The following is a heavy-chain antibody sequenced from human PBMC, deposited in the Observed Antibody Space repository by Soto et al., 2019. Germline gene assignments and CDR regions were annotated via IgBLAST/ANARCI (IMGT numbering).Heavy chain of an antibody. D-gene: IGHD2-15*01. CDR3: AYLPCSGGSCYWFSFSGMDV. CDR1: GFSLSTSGVG. V-gene: IGHV2-5*02. J-gene: IGHJ6*02. CDR2: IYLDDGK. Sequence: QISLKESGPTLVKPTQTLTLTCTFSGFSLSTSGVGVAWIRQPPGKALEWLALIYLDDGKRYRPSLESRLTTTNDTSKNQVVLTMTNMDSVDTATYYCAYLPCSGGSCYWFSFSGMDVWGQGTTVTVSS.